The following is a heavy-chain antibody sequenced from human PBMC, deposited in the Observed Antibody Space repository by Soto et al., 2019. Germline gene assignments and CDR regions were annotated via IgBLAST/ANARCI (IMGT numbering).Heavy chain of an antibody. CDR3: AGGTGSGSYDF. CDR2: IYHDGST. V-gene: IGHV4-4*02. Sequence: QVQLQESGPGLVKPSGTLSLTCAVSGVSISSSTWWSWVRQAPGKGLGGIGEIYHDGSTSYNPSLKRRVTISVDKSKDQFSLNLSSVTAADTAVYYCAGGTGSGSYDFWGQGTLVTVSS. CDR1: GVSISSSTW. D-gene: IGHD3-10*01. J-gene: IGHJ4*02.